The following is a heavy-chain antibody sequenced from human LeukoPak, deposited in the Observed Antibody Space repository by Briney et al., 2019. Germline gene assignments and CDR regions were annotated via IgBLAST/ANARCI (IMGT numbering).Heavy chain of an antibody. J-gene: IGHJ4*02. CDR3: ASGRYCSSTSCSRGFDY. V-gene: IGHV1-69*05. Sequence: GASVKVSCKASGDTFSSYAISWVRQAHGQGLEWMGGIIPIFGTANYAQKFQGRVTITTDESTSTAYMELSSLRSEDTAAYYCASGRYCSSTSCSRGFDYWGQGTLVTVSS. CDR1: GDTFSSYA. CDR2: IIPIFGTA. D-gene: IGHD2-2*01.